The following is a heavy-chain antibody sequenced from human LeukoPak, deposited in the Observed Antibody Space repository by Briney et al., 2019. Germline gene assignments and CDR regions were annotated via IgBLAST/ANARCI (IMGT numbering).Heavy chain of an antibody. CDR1: GYTLTELS. D-gene: IGHD2-15*01. V-gene: IGHV1-24*01. CDR3: ATWIYCSGGSCYPSSFFG. Sequence: GASVKVSCKVSGYTLTELSMHWVRQAPGKGLEWMGGFDPEDGETIYAQKFQGRVTMTEDTSTDTAYMELSSLRSEDTAVYYCATWIYCSGGSCYPSSFFGWGQGALVTVSS. CDR2: FDPEDGET. J-gene: IGHJ4*02.